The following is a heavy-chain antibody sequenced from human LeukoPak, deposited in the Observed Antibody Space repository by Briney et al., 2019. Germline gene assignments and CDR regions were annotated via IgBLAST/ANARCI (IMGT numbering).Heavy chain of an antibody. CDR3: ARWGYYSNYDY. CDR1: GFTFSTFA. J-gene: IGHJ4*02. CDR2: ICSNGGCT. V-gene: IGHV3-64*01. D-gene: IGHD4-11*01. Sequence: GGSLRLSCAASGFTFSTFAMHWVRQAPGKQLEYVSAICSNGGCTYYANSVKGRFTISRDNSKNTLYLQMGSLRAEDMAVYYCARWGYYSNYDYWGQGTLVTASS.